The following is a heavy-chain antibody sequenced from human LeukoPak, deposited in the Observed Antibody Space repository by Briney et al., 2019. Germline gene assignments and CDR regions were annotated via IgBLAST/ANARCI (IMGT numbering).Heavy chain of an antibody. D-gene: IGHD2-15*01. J-gene: IGHJ4*02. CDR1: GFTFSSYS. CDR2: ISSSSSYI. CDR3: ARDLHCSGGSCYSGLHY. V-gene: IGHV3-21*01. Sequence: PGGSLRLSCAASGFTFSSYSMNWVRQAPGKGLEWVSSISSSSSYIYYADSVKGRFTISRDNAKNSLYLQMNSLRAEDTAVYYCARDLHCSGGSCYSGLHYWGQGTLVTVSS.